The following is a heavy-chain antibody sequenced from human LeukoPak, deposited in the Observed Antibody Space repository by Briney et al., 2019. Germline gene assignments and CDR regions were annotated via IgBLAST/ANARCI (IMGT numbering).Heavy chain of an antibody. CDR3: ARGSQRDFWRGEYYFDY. D-gene: IGHD3-3*01. CDR2: IYYSGST. J-gene: IGHJ4*02. V-gene: IGHV4-59*08. CDR1: GGSISSYY. Sequence: SETLSPTCTVSGGSISSYYWSWIRQPPGKGLEWIGYIYYSGSTNYNPSLKSRVTISVDTSKNQFSLKLSSVTAADTAVYYCARGSQRDFWRGEYYFDYWGQGTLVTVSS.